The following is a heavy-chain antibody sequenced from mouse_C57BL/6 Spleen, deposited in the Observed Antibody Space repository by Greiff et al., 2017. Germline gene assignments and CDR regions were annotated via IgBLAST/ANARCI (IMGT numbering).Heavy chain of an antibody. J-gene: IGHJ1*03. D-gene: IGHD4-1*01. CDR1: GYTFTSYW. Sequence: QVQLQQPGAELVMPGASVKLSCKASGYTFTSYWMHWVKQRPGQGLEWIGEIDPSDSYTNYNQQFKGKSTLTVDKSSSTAYMQLSSLTSEDSAVYYCARTDLTGTRYFDVWGTGTTVTVSS. V-gene: IGHV1-69*01. CDR2: IDPSDSYT. CDR3: ARTDLTGTRYFDV.